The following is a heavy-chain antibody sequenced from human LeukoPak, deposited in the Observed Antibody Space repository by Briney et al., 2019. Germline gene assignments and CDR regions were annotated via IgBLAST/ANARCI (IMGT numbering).Heavy chain of an antibody. CDR3: AREYGQNTPHFDY. J-gene: IGHJ4*02. CDR1: GFTFSNYW. Sequence: GGSLRLSCTASGFTFSNYWLHWVRQAPGKGLVWVSRINMDGSTTTYADPVKGRFTISRDNAKNTLYLRMNSLRAEDTAVFYCAREYGQNTPHFDYWGQGTLVTVSS. V-gene: IGHV3-74*01. D-gene: IGHD2/OR15-2a*01. CDR2: INMDGSTT.